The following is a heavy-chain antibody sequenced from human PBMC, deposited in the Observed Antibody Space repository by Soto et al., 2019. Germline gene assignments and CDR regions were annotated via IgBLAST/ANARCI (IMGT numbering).Heavy chain of an antibody. CDR3: ARDTMVRDWYFDL. V-gene: IGHV1-18*01. Sequence: ASVKVSCKASGYTLTSYGINLVRQAPGQGLEWMGWISAYNGNTNYAQKLQGRVTMTTDTSTSTAYMELRSLRSDDTAVYYCARDTMVRDWYFDLWGRGTLVTVSS. D-gene: IGHD3-10*01. CDR1: GYTLTSYG. CDR2: ISAYNGNT. J-gene: IGHJ2*01.